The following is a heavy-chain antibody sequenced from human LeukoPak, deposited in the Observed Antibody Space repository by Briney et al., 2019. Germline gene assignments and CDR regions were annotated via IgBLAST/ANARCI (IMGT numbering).Heavy chain of an antibody. J-gene: IGHJ6*03. CDR1: GLTYSRYA. Sequence: AGRTQRLPYAASGLTYSRYAMSGAPQARGKGRECVSAMSGSGGSTYYADSVKGRFTISRDNSKNTLYLQMNSLRAEDTAVYYCAKDLRGLSTLYYYYMDVWGKGTTVTVSS. V-gene: IGHV3-23*01. D-gene: IGHD3-16*02. CDR2: MSGSGGST. CDR3: AKDLRGLSTLYYYYMDV.